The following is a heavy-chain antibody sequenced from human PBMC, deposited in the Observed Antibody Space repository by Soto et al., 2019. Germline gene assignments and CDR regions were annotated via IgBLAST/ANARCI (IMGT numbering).Heavy chain of an antibody. J-gene: IGHJ4*02. CDR2: IYSGGST. CDR1: GFTVSSNY. Sequence: LRLSCAASGFTVSSNYMSWVRQAPGKGLEWVSVIYSGGSTYYADSVKGRFTISRDNSKNTLYLQMNNLRAEDTAVYYCARSVRGYSGYDWANFDYWGQGTLVTVSS. CDR3: ARSVRGYSGYDWANFDY. D-gene: IGHD5-12*01. V-gene: IGHV3-66*01.